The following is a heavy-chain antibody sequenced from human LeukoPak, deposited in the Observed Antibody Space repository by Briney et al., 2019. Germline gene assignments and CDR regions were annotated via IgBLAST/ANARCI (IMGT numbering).Heavy chain of an antibody. Sequence: ASVKVSCKAAGYTFTGYYMHWVRQAPGQGLEWMGWINPNSGGTNYAQKFQGWVTMTRDTSISTAYMELSRLRSDDTAVYYCARALVEGTFDIWGQGTMVTVSS. V-gene: IGHV1-2*04. D-gene: IGHD2-2*01. CDR2: INPNSGGT. J-gene: IGHJ3*02. CDR3: ARALVEGTFDI. CDR1: GYTFTGYY.